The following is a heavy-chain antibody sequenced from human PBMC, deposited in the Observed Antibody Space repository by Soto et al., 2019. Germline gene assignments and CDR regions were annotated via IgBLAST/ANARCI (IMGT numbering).Heavy chain of an antibody. CDR2: IVVGSGNT. Sequence: SVKVSCKASGFTFTSSAMQWVRQARGQRLEWIGWIVVGSGNTNYAQKFQERVTITRDMSTSTAYMELSSLRSEDTAVYYCAADSCTNGVCYTPPFGWFDPWGQGTLVTVSS. J-gene: IGHJ5*02. V-gene: IGHV1-58*02. CDR1: GFTFTSSA. D-gene: IGHD2-8*01. CDR3: AADSCTNGVCYTPPFGWFDP.